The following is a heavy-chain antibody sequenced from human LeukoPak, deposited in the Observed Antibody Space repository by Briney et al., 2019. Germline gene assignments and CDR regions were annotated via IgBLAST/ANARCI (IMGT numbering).Heavy chain of an antibody. V-gene: IGHV1-18*01. CDR1: GYTFTSYG. CDR2: ISAYNGNT. J-gene: IGHJ4*02. Sequence: ASVTVSCKASGYTFTSYGISWVRQAPGQGLEWMGWISAYNGNTNYAQKLQGRVTMTTDTSTSTAYMELRSLRSDDTAVYYCANYDILTGYSDYWGQGTLVTVSS. CDR3: ANYDILTGYSDY. D-gene: IGHD3-9*01.